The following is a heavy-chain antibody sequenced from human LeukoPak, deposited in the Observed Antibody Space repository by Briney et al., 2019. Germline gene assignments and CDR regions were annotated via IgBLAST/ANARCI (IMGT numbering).Heavy chain of an antibody. J-gene: IGHJ5*02. CDR2: VYYSGST. D-gene: IGHD6-13*01. V-gene: IGHV4-59*01. CDR1: SGSISSYY. CDR3: ARAIAPPGWFDP. Sequence: TSETLSLTCTVSSGSISSYYWTWIRQPPGKGLEWIGYVYYSGSTNYNPSLKSRVTISVGTSKNQFSLKLSSVTAADTAVYYCARAIAPPGWFDPWGQGTLVTVSS.